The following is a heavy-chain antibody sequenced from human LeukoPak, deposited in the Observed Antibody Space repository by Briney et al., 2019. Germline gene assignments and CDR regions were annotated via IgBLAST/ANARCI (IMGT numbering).Heavy chain of an antibody. J-gene: IGHJ5*02. D-gene: IGHD1-7*01. CDR1: GFTFSGFS. CDR2: INGAGDRT. CDR3: ARIGMENFYDL. Sequence: GGSLRLSCAGSGFTFSGFSMHWVRQAPGRGLEYVSAINGAGDRTYYADSVKGRFSVSRDNSKNTLYLQMGNLRGEDMALYFCARIGMENFYDLWGQGTLVTVSA. V-gene: IGHV3-64*02.